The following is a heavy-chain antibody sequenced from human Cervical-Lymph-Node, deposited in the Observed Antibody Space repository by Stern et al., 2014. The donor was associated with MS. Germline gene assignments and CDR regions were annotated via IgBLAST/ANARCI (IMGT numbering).Heavy chain of an antibody. CDR3: TSDSPHYYYYGMDV. CDR2: MNPNSGNT. D-gene: IGHD1-14*01. CDR1: GYTFTSYD. V-gene: IGHV1-8*01. Sequence: QMQLVQSGAEVKKPGASVKVSCKASGYTFTSYDINWVRQATGQGLEWMGWMNPNSGNTGYAQKFQGRVTMTRNTSISTAYMELSSLRSEDTAVYATTSDSPHYYYYGMDVWGQGTTVTVSS. J-gene: IGHJ6*02.